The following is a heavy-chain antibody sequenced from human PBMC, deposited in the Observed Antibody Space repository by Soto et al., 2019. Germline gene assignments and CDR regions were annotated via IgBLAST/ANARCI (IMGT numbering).Heavy chain of an antibody. V-gene: IGHV4-30-2*01. CDR1: GDPINNYS. CDR3: ARVPSP. CDR2: IYHSGST. J-gene: IGHJ5*02. Sequence: PSETLSLTCTVSGDPINNYSWSWIRQPPGEGLEWIGYIYHSGSTYYNPSLKSRVTISVDRSKNQFSLKLSSVTAADTAVYYCARVPSPWGQGTLVTVSS.